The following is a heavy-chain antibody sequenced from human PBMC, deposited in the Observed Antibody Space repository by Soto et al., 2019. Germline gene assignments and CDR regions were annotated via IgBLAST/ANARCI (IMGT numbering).Heavy chain of an antibody. V-gene: IGHV2-5*01. D-gene: IGHD4-4*01. CDR3: ARRPRYSNYVDY. J-gene: IGHJ4*02. CDR1: GFSLSTSGVG. Sequence: SGPTLVNPTQTLTLTCTFSGFSLSTSGVGVGWIRQPPGKALEWLALIYWNDDKRYSPSLKSRLTIAKDTSKNQVVLNMTNIDPVDTATYFCARRPRYSNYVDYWGQGTLVTVSS. CDR2: IYWNDDK.